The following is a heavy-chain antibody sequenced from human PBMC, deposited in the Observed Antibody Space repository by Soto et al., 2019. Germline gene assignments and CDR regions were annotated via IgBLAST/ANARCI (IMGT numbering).Heavy chain of an antibody. CDR3: AKDRRAGGNYGLYSDF. V-gene: IGHV3-23*01. Sequence: EVQLLESGGGLVQPGGSLRLSCAASGFTFRSYGMTWVRQAPGKGLEWVSFSSATGSGTYYADSVKGRFTISRDNSKNTLYLQMTSLRADDTAVYYCAKDRRAGGNYGLYSDFWGQEALVIVSS. CDR1: GFTFRSYG. D-gene: IGHD1-7*01. CDR2: SSATGSGT. J-gene: IGHJ4*02.